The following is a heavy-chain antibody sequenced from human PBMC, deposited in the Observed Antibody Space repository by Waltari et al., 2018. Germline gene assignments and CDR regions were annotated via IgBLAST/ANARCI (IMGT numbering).Heavy chain of an antibody. CDR2: INWDGSST. CDR1: GFAFVHYA. V-gene: IGHV3-20*04. J-gene: IGHJ5*02. CDR3: ARVNSNYVNWFDP. D-gene: IGHD4-4*01. Sequence: EQLVESGGGVVRPGGSLRLSCAASGFAFVHYAMAWVRQAPGKGLEWVSGINWDGSSTGYADSVKGRFTISRDNAKNSLHLHVNSLTAEDTAFYYCARVNSNYVNWFDPWGQGTLVIVSS.